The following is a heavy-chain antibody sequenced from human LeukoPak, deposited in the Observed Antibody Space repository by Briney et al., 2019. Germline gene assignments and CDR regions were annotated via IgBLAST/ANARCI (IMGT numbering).Heavy chain of an antibody. CDR2: ISSSSSCI. D-gene: IGHD2-2*01. CDR3: ARDGGSVVVPAAILDY. Sequence: PGGSLRLSCAASGFTFSSYSMNWVRQAPGKGLEWVSSISSSSSCIYYADSVKGRFTISRDNAKNSLYLQMNSLRAEDTAVYYCARDGGSVVVPAAILDYWGQGTLVTVSS. V-gene: IGHV3-21*01. CDR1: GFTFSSYS. J-gene: IGHJ4*02.